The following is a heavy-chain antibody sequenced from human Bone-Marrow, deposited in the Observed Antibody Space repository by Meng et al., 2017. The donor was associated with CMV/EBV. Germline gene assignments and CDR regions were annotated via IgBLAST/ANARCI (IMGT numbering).Heavy chain of an antibody. V-gene: IGHV1-46*01. J-gene: IGHJ6*01. D-gene: IGHD6-25*01. CDR1: GYTFTSYG. Sequence: ASVKVSCKASGYTFTSYGISWVRQAPGQGLEWMGIINPSGGSTSYAQKFQGRVTMTRDTSTSTVYMELSSLRSEDTAVYYCARAPLTRLYYYYGMDVWGQGTTVTGSS. CDR3: ARAPLTRLYYYYGMDV. CDR2: INPSGGST.